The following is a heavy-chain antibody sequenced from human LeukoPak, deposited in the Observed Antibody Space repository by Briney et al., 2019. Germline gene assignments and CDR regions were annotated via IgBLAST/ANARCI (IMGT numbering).Heavy chain of an antibody. V-gene: IGHV4-34*01. J-gene: IGHJ5*02. D-gene: IGHD3-3*01. Sequence: SETLSLTCAVYGGSFSGYYWSWIRQPPGKGLEWIGEINHSGSTNYNPSLKSRVTISVDTSKNQFSLKLSSVTAADTAVYYCARRSGYYKRNNWFDPWGQGTLVTVSS. CDR3: ARRSGYYKRNNWFDP. CDR2: INHSGST. CDR1: GGSFSGYY.